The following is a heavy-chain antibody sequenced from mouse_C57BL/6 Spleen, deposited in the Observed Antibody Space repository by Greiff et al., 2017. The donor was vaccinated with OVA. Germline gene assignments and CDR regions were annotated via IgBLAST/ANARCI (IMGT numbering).Heavy chain of an antibody. D-gene: IGHD1-1*02. CDR1: GFTFTDYY. J-gene: IGHJ2*01. Sequence: EVHLVESGGGLVQPGGSLSLSCAASGFTFTDYYMSWVRQPPGKALEWLGFIRNKANGYTTEYSASVKGRFTISRDNSQSILYLQMNALRAEDSATYYCARLMVYFDYWGQGTTLTVSS. V-gene: IGHV7-3*01. CDR3: ARLMVYFDY. CDR2: IRNKANGYTT.